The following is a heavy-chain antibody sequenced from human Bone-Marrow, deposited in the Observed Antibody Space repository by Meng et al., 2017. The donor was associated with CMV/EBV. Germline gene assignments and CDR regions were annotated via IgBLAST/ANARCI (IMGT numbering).Heavy chain of an antibody. CDR1: GFTFSSYG. CDR3: AKDMSSGWYNYYYYGMDV. D-gene: IGHD6-19*01. CDR2: IRYDGSNK. V-gene: IGHV3-30*02. J-gene: IGHJ6*02. Sequence: GESLKISCAASGFTFSSYGMHWVRQAPGKGLEWVAFIRYDGSNKYYADSVKGRFTISRDNSKNTLYLQMNSLRAEDTAVYYCAKDMSSGWYNYYYYGMDVWGQGPTVTGSS.